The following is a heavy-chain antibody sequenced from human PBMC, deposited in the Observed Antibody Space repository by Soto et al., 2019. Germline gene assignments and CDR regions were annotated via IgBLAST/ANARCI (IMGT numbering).Heavy chain of an antibody. CDR3: ATARTGYSSGWPKFDY. Sequence: ASVKVSCKVSGYTLTELSMHWVRQAPGKGLEWMGGFDPEGGETIYAQKFQGRVTMTEDTSTDTAYMELSSLRPEDTAVYYCATARTGYSSGWPKFDYWGQGTLVTVSS. CDR1: GYTLTELS. D-gene: IGHD6-19*01. J-gene: IGHJ4*02. CDR2: FDPEGGET. V-gene: IGHV1-24*01.